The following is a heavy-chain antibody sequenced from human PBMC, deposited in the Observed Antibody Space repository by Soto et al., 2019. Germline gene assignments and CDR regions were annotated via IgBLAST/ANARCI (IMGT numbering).Heavy chain of an antibody. D-gene: IGHD6-13*01. CDR1: GFTFSSYE. Sequence: PGGSLRLSCAASGFTFSSYEMNWVRQAPGKGLEWVSYISSSGSTIYYADSVKGRLTISRDNAKNSLYLQMNSLRAEDTAVYYCATIAAAMKSDYWGQGTLVTVSS. V-gene: IGHV3-48*03. CDR3: ATIAAAMKSDY. J-gene: IGHJ4*02. CDR2: ISSSGSTI.